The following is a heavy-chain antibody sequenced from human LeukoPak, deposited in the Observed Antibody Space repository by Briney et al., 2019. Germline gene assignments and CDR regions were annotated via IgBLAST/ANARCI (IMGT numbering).Heavy chain of an antibody. D-gene: IGHD3-10*01. CDR1: GFTFSRYS. J-gene: IGHJ4*02. CDR3: AKLKGWYGEGYFDY. Sequence: GGSLRLSCAASGFTFSRYSMNWVRQAPGKGLECVSCISRSPSTIYYADSVKGRFTISRDISKNTLFLQMTSLRAEDTAVYYCAKLKGWYGEGYFDYWGQGTLVTVSS. CDR2: ISRSPSTI. V-gene: IGHV3-48*01.